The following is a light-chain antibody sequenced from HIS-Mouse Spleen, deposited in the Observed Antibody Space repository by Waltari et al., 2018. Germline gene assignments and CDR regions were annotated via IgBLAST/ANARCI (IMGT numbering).Light chain of an antibody. CDR3: YSTDSSGNHRV. Sequence: SYELTQQPSVSVSPGQTARITRSGDAFPKKYAYWYQQKSGQAPVLVLYEDSKRPSGIPERFSGSSSGTMATLTISGAQVEDEADYYCYSTDSSGNHRVFGGGTKLTVL. CDR2: EDS. J-gene: IGLJ2*01. CDR1: AFPKKY. V-gene: IGLV3-10*01.